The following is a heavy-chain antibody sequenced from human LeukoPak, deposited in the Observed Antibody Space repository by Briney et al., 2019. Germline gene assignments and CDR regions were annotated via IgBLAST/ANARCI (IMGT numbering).Heavy chain of an antibody. V-gene: IGHV3-30*02. CDR1: GFTFSSYG. D-gene: IGHD4-17*01. J-gene: IGHJ5*02. CDR2: IRYDGSNK. Sequence: GGSLRLSCAASGFTFSSYGMHWVRQAPGKGLEWVAFIRYDGSNKYYADSVKGRFTISRDNSKNTLHLQMNSLRAEDTAVYYCAKPSYGDYQNWFDPWGQGTLVTVSS. CDR3: AKPSYGDYQNWFDP.